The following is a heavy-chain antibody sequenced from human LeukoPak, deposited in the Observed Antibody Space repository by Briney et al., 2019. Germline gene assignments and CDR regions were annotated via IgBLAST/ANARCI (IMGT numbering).Heavy chain of an antibody. Sequence: PGGSLRLSCAASGFTFSSYAMSWVRQAPGKGLEWVSAISGSGGSTYYADSVKGRFTISRDNSKNTLYLHINSLRAEDTAVYYCAKIAGVEWFGELLDIYYYYGMDVWGQGTTVTVSS. CDR1: GFTFSSYA. J-gene: IGHJ6*02. D-gene: IGHD3-10*01. CDR3: AKIAGVEWFGELLDIYYYYGMDV. V-gene: IGHV3-23*01. CDR2: ISGSGGST.